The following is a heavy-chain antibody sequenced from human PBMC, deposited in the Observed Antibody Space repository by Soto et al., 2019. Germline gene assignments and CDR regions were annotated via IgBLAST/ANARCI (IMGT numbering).Heavy chain of an antibody. CDR2: ISGSGGST. CDR1: GFTFSSYA. J-gene: IGHJ5*02. D-gene: IGHD3-3*01. V-gene: IGHV3-23*01. Sequence: GGSLRLSCAASGFTFSSYAMSWVRQAPGKGLEWVSAISGSGGSTYYADSVKGRFTISRDNSKNTLYLQMNSLRAEDTAVYYCAKARDYDFWSGQNWFDPWGQGTLVTVSS. CDR3: AKARDYDFWSGQNWFDP.